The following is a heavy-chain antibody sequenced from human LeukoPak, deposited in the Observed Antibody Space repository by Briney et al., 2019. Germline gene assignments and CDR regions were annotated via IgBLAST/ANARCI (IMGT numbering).Heavy chain of an antibody. CDR2: ISSSSSYI. J-gene: IGHJ4*02. V-gene: IGHV3-21*01. CDR3: ARSKSPENVVAANPGDY. Sequence: GGSLRLSCAASGFTFSSYSMNWVRQAPGKGLEWASSISSSSSYIYYADSVKGRFTISRDNAKNSLYLQMNSLRAEDTAVYYCARSKSPENVVAANPGDYWGQGTLVTVSS. CDR1: GFTFSSYS. D-gene: IGHD2-15*01.